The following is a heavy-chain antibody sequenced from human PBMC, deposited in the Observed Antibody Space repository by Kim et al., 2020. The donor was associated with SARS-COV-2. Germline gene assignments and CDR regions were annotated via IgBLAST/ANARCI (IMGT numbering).Heavy chain of an antibody. CDR1: GGSISSYY. CDR3: ARVRSDVDAFDI. J-gene: IGHJ3*02. Sequence: SETLSLTCSVSGGSISSYYWSWIRQPPGKGLEWIGYIYYSGTTNYNPSLKSRVTISVDTSKNQFSLKLSSVTAADTAVYYCARVRSDVDAFDIWGQGTMVTVSS. D-gene: IGHD3-3*01. CDR2: IYYSGTT. V-gene: IGHV4-59*13.